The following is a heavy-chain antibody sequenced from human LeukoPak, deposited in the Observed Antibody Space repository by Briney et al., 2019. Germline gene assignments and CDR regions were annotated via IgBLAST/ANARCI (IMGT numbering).Heavy chain of an antibody. Sequence: SETLSLTCAVSGGSISSGGYSWSWIRQPPGKGLEWIGYIYHSGSTYYNPSLKSRVTISVDRSKNQFSLKLSSVTAADTAVYYCARGYSGYAGFDYWGQGTLVTVSS. CDR1: GGSISSGGYS. V-gene: IGHV4-30-2*01. CDR2: IYHSGST. CDR3: ARGYSGYAGFDY. J-gene: IGHJ4*02. D-gene: IGHD5-12*01.